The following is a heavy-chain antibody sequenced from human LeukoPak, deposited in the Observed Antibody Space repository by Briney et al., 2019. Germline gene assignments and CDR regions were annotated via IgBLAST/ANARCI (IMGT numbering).Heavy chain of an antibody. J-gene: IGHJ3*02. V-gene: IGHV1-2*02. CDR1: GYTFTGYY. CDR3: ARLSIAARFAFDI. CDR2: INPNSGGT. D-gene: IGHD6-6*01. Sequence: GASVKVSCKASGYTFTGYYMHWVRQAPGQGLEWMGWINPNSGGTNYAQKFQGRVTMTRDTSISTAYMELSRLRSDDTAVYYCARLSIAARFAFDIWGQGTMVTVSS.